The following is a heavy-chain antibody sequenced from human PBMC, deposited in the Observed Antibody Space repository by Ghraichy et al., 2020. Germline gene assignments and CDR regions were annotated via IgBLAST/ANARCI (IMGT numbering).Heavy chain of an antibody. V-gene: IGHV3-21*01. CDR1: GFTFSSYS. J-gene: IGHJ4*02. CDR3: ARDFETIFGVVTTDY. CDR2: ISSSSSYI. Sequence: LSLTCAASGFTFSSYSMNWVRQAPGKGLEWVSSISSSSSYIYYADSVKGRFTISRDNAKNSLYLQMNSLRAEDTAVYYCARDFETIFGVVTTDYWGQGTLVTVSS. D-gene: IGHD3-3*01.